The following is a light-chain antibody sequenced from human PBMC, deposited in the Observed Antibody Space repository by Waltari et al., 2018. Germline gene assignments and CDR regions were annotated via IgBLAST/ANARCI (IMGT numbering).Light chain of an antibody. CDR1: NSNVSVNP. Sequence: QSVLTQPPSASGTPGQRVTISCSGSNSNVSVNPFSRYQHFPGAAPEVLISSNDQRPSGVPDRISGSKSGTSASLAISGLQSEDEAHYYCAAWDDSLRAVVFGGGTKVTVL. CDR3: AAWDDSLRAVV. J-gene: IGLJ2*01. V-gene: IGLV1-47*02. CDR2: SND.